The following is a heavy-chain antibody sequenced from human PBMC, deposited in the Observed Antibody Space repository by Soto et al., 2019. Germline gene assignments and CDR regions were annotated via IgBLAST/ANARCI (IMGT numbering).Heavy chain of an antibody. Sequence: PGGSLRLSCAASGFTVSSNYMSWVRQAPGKGLEWVSVIYSGGSTYYADSVKGRFTISRDNSKNTLYLQMNSLRAEDTAVYYCARGRSAETQVKTYYYYYMDVWGKGTTVTVSS. CDR3: ARGRSAETQVKTYYYYYMDV. V-gene: IGHV3-66*01. J-gene: IGHJ6*03. CDR1: GFTVSSNY. CDR2: IYSGGST.